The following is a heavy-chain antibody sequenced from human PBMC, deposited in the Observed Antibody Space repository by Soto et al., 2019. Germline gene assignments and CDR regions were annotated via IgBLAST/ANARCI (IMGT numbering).Heavy chain of an antibody. Sequence: GGSLRLSCAASGFSFSSFGMHWVRQAPGKGLDWVAVISYDGSYEDYADSVKGRFTLSRDNSKNTVYLQMGSLRAEDTGVYYCAMPGLAYCGGNCYFDYWGQGTLVTVSS. J-gene: IGHJ4*02. D-gene: IGHD2-21*01. CDR2: ISYDGSYE. CDR3: AMPGLAYCGGNCYFDY. V-gene: IGHV3-30*03. CDR1: GFSFSSFG.